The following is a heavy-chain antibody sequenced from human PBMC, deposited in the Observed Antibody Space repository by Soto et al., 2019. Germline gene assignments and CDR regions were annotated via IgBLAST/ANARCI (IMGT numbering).Heavy chain of an antibody. J-gene: IGHJ6*02. Sequence: PGGSLRLSCAASGFTFSSDAMHWVRQAPGKGLEWVAVISYDGSNKYYADSVKGRFTISRDNSKNTLYLQMNSLRAEDTAVYYCARDVWRGAAVGCYYYYGMDVWGQGTTVTVSS. CDR1: GFTFSSDA. CDR2: ISYDGSNK. V-gene: IGHV3-30-3*01. D-gene: IGHD6-19*01. CDR3: ARDVWRGAAVGCYYYYGMDV.